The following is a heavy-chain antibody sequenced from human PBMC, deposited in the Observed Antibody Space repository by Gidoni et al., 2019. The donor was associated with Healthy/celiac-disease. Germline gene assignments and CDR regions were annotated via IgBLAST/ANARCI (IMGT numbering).Heavy chain of an antibody. D-gene: IGHD3-9*01. J-gene: IGHJ5*02. Sequence: QLQLQESGSGLVRPSQTLSLTCAVSGGSLSRGGYSWSCIRHPPGKGLEWIGYIYHSGSTYYNPSLKSRVTISVDRSKNQFSLKLSSVTAADTAVYYCARGLAYDILTGLFWFDPWGQGTLVTVSS. CDR1: GGSLSRGGYS. V-gene: IGHV4-30-2*01. CDR3: ARGLAYDILTGLFWFDP. CDR2: IYHSGST.